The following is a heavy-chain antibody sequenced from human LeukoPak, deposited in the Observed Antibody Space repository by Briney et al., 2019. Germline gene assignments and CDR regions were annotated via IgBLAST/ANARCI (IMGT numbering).Heavy chain of an antibody. CDR1: GGSMSSYY. V-gene: IGHV4-59*08. CDR2: TYYSGST. CDR3: ARLGKIAAAGQYYFDY. J-gene: IGHJ4*02. D-gene: IGHD6-13*01. Sequence: NSSETLSLTCTVSGGSMSSYYWSWIRQPPGKGLEWIGYTYYSGSTNYNPSLKSRVTISVDTSKNQFSLKLSSVTAADTAVYYCARLGKIAAAGQYYFDYWGQGTLVTVSS.